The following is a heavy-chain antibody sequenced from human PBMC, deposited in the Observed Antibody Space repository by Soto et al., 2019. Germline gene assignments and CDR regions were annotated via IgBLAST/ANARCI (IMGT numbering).Heavy chain of an antibody. V-gene: IGHV4-31*03. CDR1: GGSISSGSDY. CDR2: LNYRGST. J-gene: IGHJ4*02. CDR3: ARGHNMKVPNIDY. D-gene: IGHD3-22*01. Sequence: QVQLQESGPGLVKPSQTLSLTCTVSGGSISSGSDYWSWIRQLPGKGLEWIGYLNYRGSTFYNPALTSRVTISVDTSKSQCALKLSSVTAADTAVYYCARGHNMKVPNIDYSGQGTLDTVSS.